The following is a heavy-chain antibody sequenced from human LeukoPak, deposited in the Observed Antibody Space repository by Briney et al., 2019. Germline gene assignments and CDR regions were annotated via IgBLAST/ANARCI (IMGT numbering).Heavy chain of an antibody. V-gene: IGHV1-8*01. J-gene: IGHJ5*02. CDR2: MNPNSGNT. CDR3: ARTAVRAAAAGTQKPRFDP. D-gene: IGHD6-13*01. CDR1: GYTFTSYD. Sequence: ASVKVSCKASGYTFTSYDINWVRQATGQGLEWMGWMNPNSGNTGYAQKFQGRVTMTRNTPISTAYLELSSLRSEDTAVYYCARTAVRAAAAGTQKPRFDPWGQGTLVTVSS.